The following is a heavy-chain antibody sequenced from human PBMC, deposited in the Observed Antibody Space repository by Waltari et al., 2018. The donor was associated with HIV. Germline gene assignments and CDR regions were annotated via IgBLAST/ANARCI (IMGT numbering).Heavy chain of an antibody. CDR2: SKTNAGNP. CDR1: GYTFTSYA. D-gene: IGHD3-3*01. J-gene: IGHJ4*02. CDR3: ARSIGDVWSGYYPLDY. V-gene: IGHV7-4-1*02. Sequence: QVQLVQSGSELKKPGASVKVSCKASGYTFTSYAMNWVRQAPGQGLEWMGWSKTNAGNPTYAQGFTGRFVFSLDTSVSTAYLQISSLKAEDTAGYYCARSIGDVWSGYYPLDYWGQGTLVTVSS.